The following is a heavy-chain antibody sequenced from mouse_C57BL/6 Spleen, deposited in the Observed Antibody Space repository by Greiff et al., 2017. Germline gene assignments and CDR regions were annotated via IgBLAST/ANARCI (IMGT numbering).Heavy chain of an antibody. D-gene: IGHD4-1*01. Sequence: EVQLVESGGGLVQPGGSLKLSCAASGFTFSDYYMYWVRQTPEKRLEWVAYISNGGGSTYYPDTVKGRFTISRDNAKNTLYLQMSRLKSEDTAMYYCARRKLGYMDYWGQGTTLTVSS. CDR1: GFTFSDYY. CDR3: ARRKLGYMDY. CDR2: ISNGGGST. V-gene: IGHV5-12*01. J-gene: IGHJ2*01.